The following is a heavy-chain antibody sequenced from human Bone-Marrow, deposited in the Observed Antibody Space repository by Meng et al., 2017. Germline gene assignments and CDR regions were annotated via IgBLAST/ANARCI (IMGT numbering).Heavy chain of an antibody. Sequence: GGSLRLSCAASGFTFSNYWMTWVRQAPGKGLEWVANIKADGSERFYVGSVKGRFTISRDNAMNSLYLQMNSLRAEDTALYYCAMGWGSSRAFDFWGQGTLVTVSS. CDR2: IKADGSER. CDR3: AMGWGSSRAFDF. V-gene: IGHV3-7*01. CDR1: GFTFSNYW. D-gene: IGHD6-6*01. J-gene: IGHJ4*02.